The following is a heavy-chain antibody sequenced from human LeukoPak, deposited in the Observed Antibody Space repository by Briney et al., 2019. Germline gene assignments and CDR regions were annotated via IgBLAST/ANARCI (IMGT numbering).Heavy chain of an antibody. CDR2: INHSGST. Sequence: DTLTLNCTEYGGSFSGYRWNRIRQPPGKGLEWIGEINHSGSTNYSPSHKKRVTMSVATSKHQFSMNLSAMTAADTAVYYCARLPYCSGGSCYFDNWGQGALVTVSA. J-gene: IGHJ4*02. CDR1: GGSFSGYR. CDR3: ARLPYCSGGSCYFDN. D-gene: IGHD2-15*01. V-gene: IGHV4-34*01.